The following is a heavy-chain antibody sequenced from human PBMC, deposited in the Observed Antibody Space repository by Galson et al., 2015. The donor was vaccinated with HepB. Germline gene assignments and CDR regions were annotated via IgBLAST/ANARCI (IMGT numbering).Heavy chain of an antibody. CDR3: ATSVRDWGSTFWYLSV. V-gene: IGHV3-23*01. CDR1: GFFFRTYA. D-gene: IGHD7-27*01. J-gene: IGHJ4*02. Sequence: SLRLSCAASGFFFRTYAMSWVRQAPGKGLEWVSGISDSGTSTFYADSLRGRFTISRDNSKNTLFLQMNSLRVEDTAIYYCATSVRDWGSTFWYLSVWGQGTLVTVSS. CDR2: ISDSGTST.